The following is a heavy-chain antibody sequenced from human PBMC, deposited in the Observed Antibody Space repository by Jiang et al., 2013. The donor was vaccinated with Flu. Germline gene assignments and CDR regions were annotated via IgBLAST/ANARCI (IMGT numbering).Heavy chain of an antibody. Sequence: GAEVKKPGASVKVSCKASGYTFTSYAMHWVRQAPGQRLEWMGWINAGNGNTKYSQKFQGRVTITRDTSASTAYMELSSLRSEDTAVYYCARDSPYDSSGYWGNWFDPWGQGTLVTVSS. V-gene: IGHV1-3*01. J-gene: IGHJ5*02. D-gene: IGHD3-22*01. CDR1: GYTFTSYA. CDR2: INAGNGNT. CDR3: ARDSPYDSSGYWGNWFDP.